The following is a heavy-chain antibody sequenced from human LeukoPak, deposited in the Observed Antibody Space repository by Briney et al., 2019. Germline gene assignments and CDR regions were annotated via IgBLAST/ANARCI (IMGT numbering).Heavy chain of an antibody. CDR1: GGSFSGYY. CDR2: INLSGST. D-gene: IGHD4-17*01. J-gene: IGHJ4*02. Sequence: SETLSLTCAVYGGSFSGYYWSWIRQPPGKGLEWIGEINLSGSTNYNPSPKSRVTISVDTSKNQFSLKLSSVTAADTAVYYCARAPDYGDYVDYWGQGTLVTVSS. CDR3: ARAPDYGDYVDY. V-gene: IGHV4-34*01.